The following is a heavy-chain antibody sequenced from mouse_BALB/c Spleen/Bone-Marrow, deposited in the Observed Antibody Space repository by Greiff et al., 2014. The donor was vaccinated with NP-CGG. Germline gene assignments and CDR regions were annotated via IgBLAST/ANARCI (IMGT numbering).Heavy chain of an antibody. J-gene: IGHJ2*01. V-gene: IGHV1S130*01. D-gene: IGHD4-1*01. CDR1: GYTFTSSW. CDR3: ARELGRGYYFDY. Sequence: QVQLQQPGPVLVRPGASVKLSCKASGYTFTSSWVHWAKQRPGQGLEWIGEIHPNSGNTNYNEKFKGKATLTVDTSSSTAYVDLSSLTSEDSAVYYCARELGRGYYFDYWGQGTTLTVSS. CDR2: IHPNSGNT.